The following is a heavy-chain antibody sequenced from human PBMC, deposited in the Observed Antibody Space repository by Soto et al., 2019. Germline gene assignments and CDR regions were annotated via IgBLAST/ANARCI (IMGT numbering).Heavy chain of an antibody. J-gene: IGHJ6*02. Sequence: QVQLVQSGAEVKKPGASVKVSCKASGYTFTSYGISWVRQAPGQGLEWMGWISAYNGNTNYAQKLQGRVTMTTDTSTRTAYMELGSLRSDDTAVYYCASIYGSIGYYYGMDVWGQGTTVTVSS. CDR1: GYTFTSYG. D-gene: IGHD3-10*01. V-gene: IGHV1-18*01. CDR2: ISAYNGNT. CDR3: ASIYGSIGYYYGMDV.